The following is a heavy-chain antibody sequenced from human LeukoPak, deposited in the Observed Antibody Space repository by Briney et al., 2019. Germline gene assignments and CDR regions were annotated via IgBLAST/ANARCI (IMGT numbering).Heavy chain of an antibody. D-gene: IGHD3-22*01. CDR1: GFTFSSYA. Sequence: PGGSLRLSCAASGFTFSSYAMSWVRQAPGKGLEWASAISGSGGSTYYADSVKGRFTISRDNSKNTLYLQMNSLRAEDTAVYYCAKDSDSSGSGDYWGQGTLVTVSS. J-gene: IGHJ4*02. CDR2: ISGSGGST. V-gene: IGHV3-23*01. CDR3: AKDSDSSGSGDY.